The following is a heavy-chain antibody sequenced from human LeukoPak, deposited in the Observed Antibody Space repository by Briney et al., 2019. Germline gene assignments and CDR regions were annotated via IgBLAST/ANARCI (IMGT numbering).Heavy chain of an antibody. J-gene: IGHJ4*02. Sequence: GRSLRLPCAASGFTLDDYAMHWVRQAPGKGLEWVSGISWNSGSIGYADSVKGRFTISRDNAKNSLYLQMNSLRAEDTALYYCAKSRSGDYVFSHFDYWGQGTLVTVSS. CDR3: AKSRSGDYVFSHFDY. CDR2: ISWNSGSI. V-gene: IGHV3-9*01. D-gene: IGHD4-17*01. CDR1: GFTLDDYA.